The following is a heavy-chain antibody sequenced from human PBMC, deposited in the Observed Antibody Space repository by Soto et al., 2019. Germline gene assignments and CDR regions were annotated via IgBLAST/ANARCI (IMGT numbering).Heavy chain of an antibody. D-gene: IGHD3-22*01. CDR2: INSDGSST. CDR1: GFTFSSYW. Sequence: WGSLRLSCAGSGFTFSSYWMHWVRQGPGKGLVWVSRINSDGSSTRYADSVKGRFTISRDNAKNTLNLQMNSLRAEDTAVYYCARDTYYYDSSGYDPFDYWGQGTLVTVSS. J-gene: IGHJ4*02. CDR3: ARDTYYYDSSGYDPFDY. V-gene: IGHV3-74*01.